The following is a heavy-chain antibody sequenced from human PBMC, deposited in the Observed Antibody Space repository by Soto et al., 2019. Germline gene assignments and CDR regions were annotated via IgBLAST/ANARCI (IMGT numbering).Heavy chain of an antibody. Sequence: PGGSLRLSCTTSGFTFSSYNMYWVRQAPGKGLEWVSSISNSGDYINYADSVKGRFTISRDNAKNSLYLQMNSLRAEDTALYYCARAEAATSGSYPFDFWGQGTLVTVSS. CDR3: ARAEAATSGSYPFDF. V-gene: IGHV3-21*01. D-gene: IGHD3-10*01. CDR2: ISNSGDYI. J-gene: IGHJ4*02. CDR1: GFTFSSYN.